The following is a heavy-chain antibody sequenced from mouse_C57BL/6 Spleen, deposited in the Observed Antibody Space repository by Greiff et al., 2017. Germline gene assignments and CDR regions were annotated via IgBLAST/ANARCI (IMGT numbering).Heavy chain of an antibody. Sequence: QVQLQQSGPELVKPGASVKISCKASGYAFSSSWMNWVKQRPGKGLEWIGRIYPGDGDTNYNGKFKGKATLTAAKSSSTAYMQLSSLTSEDSAVYFCARWELTYAMDYWGQGTSVTVSS. V-gene: IGHV1-82*01. CDR2: IYPGDGDT. D-gene: IGHD2-1*01. CDR1: GYAFSSSW. J-gene: IGHJ4*01. CDR3: ARWELTYAMDY.